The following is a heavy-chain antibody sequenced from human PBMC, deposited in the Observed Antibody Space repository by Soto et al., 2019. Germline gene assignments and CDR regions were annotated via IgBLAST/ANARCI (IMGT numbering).Heavy chain of an antibody. D-gene: IGHD2-15*01. J-gene: IGHJ4*01. CDR1: GFTFDDYA. V-gene: IGHV3-9*01. CDR2: ITWNSGKI. CDR3: VKDSYADFHRVLSTAEYFFDY. Sequence: SLRLSCTASGFTFDDYAMHWVRQGPGRGLEWVSGITWNSGKIDYADSVKGRFTIARDDDNNSLYLQMNSLRPEDTALYYCVKDSYADFHRVLSTAEYFFDYWGHGTLVTVSS.